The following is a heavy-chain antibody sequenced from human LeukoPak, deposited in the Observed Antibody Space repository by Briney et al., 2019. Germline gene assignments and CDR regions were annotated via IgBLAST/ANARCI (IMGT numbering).Heavy chain of an antibody. CDR3: VKAMLGATFDS. CDR1: GFPFSSYA. D-gene: IGHD1-26*01. Sequence: AGGSLRLSCSASGFPFSSYALDWVRQAPGKRLEYVSGINSNGDDTLYADSVKGSFTISRDNSRNRVYLQMSSLRPEDTAVYYCVKAMLGATFDSWGQGTLVTVSS. CDR2: INSNGDDT. J-gene: IGHJ4*02. V-gene: IGHV3-64D*06.